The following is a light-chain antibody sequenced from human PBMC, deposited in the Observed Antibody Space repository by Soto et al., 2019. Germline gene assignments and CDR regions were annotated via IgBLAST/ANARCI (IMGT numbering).Light chain of an antibody. CDR3: QQYGRT. CDR2: GAS. J-gene: IGKJ1*01. Sequence: EIVLTQSPATLSLSPGERATLSCRASQSVNNYLAWYQQKPGQAPRLLIYGASNRATGIPDRFSGSGSGTDFTLTISRLEPEDFAMYYCQQYGRTFGLGTKVDIK. CDR1: QSVNNY. V-gene: IGKV3-20*01.